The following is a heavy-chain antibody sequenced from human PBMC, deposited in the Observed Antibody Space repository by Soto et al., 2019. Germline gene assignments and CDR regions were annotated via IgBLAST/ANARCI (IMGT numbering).Heavy chain of an antibody. CDR1: GGTFSSYA. D-gene: IGHD6-13*01. J-gene: IGHJ4*02. V-gene: IGHV1-69*13. Sequence: ASVKVSCKASGGTFSSYAISWVRQAPGQGLEWMGGIIPIFGTANYAQKFQGRVTITADESTSTAYMELSSLRSEDTAVYYCAREGGGPGIAAAGNFDYWGQGTLVTVSS. CDR3: AREGGGPGIAAAGNFDY. CDR2: IIPIFGTA.